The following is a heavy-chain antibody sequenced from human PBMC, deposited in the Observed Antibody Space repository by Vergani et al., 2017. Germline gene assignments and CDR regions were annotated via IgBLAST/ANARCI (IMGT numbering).Heavy chain of an antibody. CDR1: GYTFTSYA. V-gene: IGHV1-3*01. Sequence: QVQLVQSGAEVKKPGASVKVSCKASGYTFTSYAMQWVRQAPGQRLEWMGWINAGNGNTKYSQKFQGRVTITRDTSASTAYMELSSLRSEDTAVYYCARAGEGYYDYIWGSYRLGYWGQGTLVTVSS. J-gene: IGHJ4*02. D-gene: IGHD3-16*02. CDR2: INAGNGNT. CDR3: ARAGEGYYDYIWGSYRLGY.